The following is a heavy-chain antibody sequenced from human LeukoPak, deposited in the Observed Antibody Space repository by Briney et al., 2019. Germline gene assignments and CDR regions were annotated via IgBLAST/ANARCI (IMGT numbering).Heavy chain of an antibody. Sequence: PSETLSLTCTVSGGSISTSTYYWGWIRQPPGKGLEWIGSIPYSGSTYNNPSLKSRVTISVDTSKNQFSLKLSSVTAPDTAVYYCARRVYSGSYNWYFDLWGRGTLVTVSS. J-gene: IGHJ2*01. CDR2: IPYSGST. CDR3: ARRVYSGSYNWYFDL. CDR1: GGSISTSTYY. D-gene: IGHD1-26*01. V-gene: IGHV4-39*01.